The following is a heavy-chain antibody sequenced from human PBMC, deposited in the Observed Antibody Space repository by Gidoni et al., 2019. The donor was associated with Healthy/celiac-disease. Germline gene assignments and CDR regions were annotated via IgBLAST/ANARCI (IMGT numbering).Heavy chain of an antibody. CDR3: ARDQMNYDFWSGYYYYYGMDV. D-gene: IGHD3-3*01. Sequence: QVQLVESGGGVVQPGRSLRLSCAASGFTFSSYGLHWVRQAPGKGLEWVAVIWYDGSNKYYADSVKGRFTISRDNSKNTLYLQMNSLRAEDTAVYYCARDQMNYDFWSGYYYYYGMDVWGQGTTVTVSS. V-gene: IGHV3-33*01. J-gene: IGHJ6*02. CDR1: GFTFSSYG. CDR2: IWYDGSNK.